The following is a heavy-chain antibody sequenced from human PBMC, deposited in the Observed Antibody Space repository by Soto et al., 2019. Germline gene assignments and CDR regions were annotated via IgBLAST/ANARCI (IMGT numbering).Heavy chain of an antibody. D-gene: IGHD6-13*01. CDR1: GDSVSSNSAA. CDR2: TYYRSKWYN. J-gene: IGHJ4*02. Sequence: PSQTISLTCAISGDSVSSNSAAWNWIRQSPSRGLEWLGRTYYRSKWYNDYAVSVKSRITINPDTSKNQFSLQLNSVTPEDTAVYYCARYSPVIAAAGTYNYWCQGTLVTLSS. CDR3: ARYSPVIAAAGTYNY. V-gene: IGHV6-1*01.